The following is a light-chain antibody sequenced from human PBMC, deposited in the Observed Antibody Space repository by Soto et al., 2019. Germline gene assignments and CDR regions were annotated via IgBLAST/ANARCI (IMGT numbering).Light chain of an antibody. J-gene: IGLJ1*01. V-gene: IGLV2-14*01. CDR3: ISYTSSSTLYV. Sequence: QSALTQPASVSGSPGQSITISCTGTSSDVGDNNYVSWYQQHPGKAAKLMIYDVTHRPSGISNRFSGSKSANTASLTISGLQAEDEADYYCISYTSSSTLYVFGTGTKLTVL. CDR2: DVT. CDR1: SSDVGDNNY.